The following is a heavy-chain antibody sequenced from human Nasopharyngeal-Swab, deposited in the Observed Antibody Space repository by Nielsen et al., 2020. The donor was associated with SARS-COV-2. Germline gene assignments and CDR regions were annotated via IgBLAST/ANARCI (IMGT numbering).Heavy chain of an antibody. J-gene: IGHJ4*02. CDR2: IGDKEHNYAT. Sequence: GESLKISCAASGFIFSASAIHWVRQASGKGLEWVGRIGDKEHNYATTYGASVQGRFTISRDDSKNTAFLQMDSLKTEDTALYYCTTDFYFDYWGQGTLVTVFS. V-gene: IGHV3-73*01. CDR3: TTDFYFDY. CDR1: GFIFSASA.